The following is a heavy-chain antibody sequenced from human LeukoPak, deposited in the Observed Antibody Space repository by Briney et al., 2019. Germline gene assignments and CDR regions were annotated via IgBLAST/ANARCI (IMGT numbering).Heavy chain of an antibody. Sequence: SETLSLTCAVYGGSFSGYYWSWIRQPPGKGLEWIGEINHSGSTNYNPSLKSRVTISVDTSKNQFSLKLSSVTAADTAVYYCARRYSGSYRGFVYWGQGTLVTVSS. V-gene: IGHV4-34*01. CDR1: GGSFSGYY. D-gene: IGHD1-26*01. CDR2: INHSGST. J-gene: IGHJ4*02. CDR3: ARRYSGSYRGFVY.